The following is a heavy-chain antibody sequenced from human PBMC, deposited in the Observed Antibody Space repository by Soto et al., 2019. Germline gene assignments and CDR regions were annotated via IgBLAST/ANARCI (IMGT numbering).Heavy chain of an antibody. V-gene: IGHV4-31*03. CDR3: ARMRYDRSSLDY. D-gene: IGHD6-13*01. CDR1: GGPISSGGYY. Sequence: SETLSLTCTVSGGPISSGGYYWSWIRQHTGKGLEWIGYIYYSGSTYYNPSLKSRVTISVDTSKNQFSLKLSSVTAADTAVYYCARMRYDRSSLDYWGQGTLVTVSS. CDR2: IYYSGST. J-gene: IGHJ4*02.